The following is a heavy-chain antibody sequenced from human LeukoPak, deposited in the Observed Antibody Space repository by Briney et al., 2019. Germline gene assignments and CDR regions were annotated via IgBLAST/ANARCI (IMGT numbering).Heavy chain of an antibody. Sequence: GGSLRLSCAASGCTFSSYGMHWVRQAPGKGLEWVAFIRYDGSNKYYADSVKGRFTISRDNSKNTLYLQMNSLRSEDTAVYYCARGGYYDSSGYIDYWGQGTLVTVSS. CDR1: GCTFSSYG. D-gene: IGHD3-22*01. CDR2: IRYDGSNK. V-gene: IGHV3-30*02. J-gene: IGHJ4*02. CDR3: ARGGYYDSSGYIDY.